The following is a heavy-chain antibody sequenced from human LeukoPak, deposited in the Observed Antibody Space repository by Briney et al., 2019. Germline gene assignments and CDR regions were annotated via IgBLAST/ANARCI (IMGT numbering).Heavy chain of an antibody. CDR2: TYTSGST. V-gene: IGHV4-61*02. Sequence: PSQTLSLTCTVSGGSISSGSSYWGWIRQPAGKGLEWIGRTYTSGSTNYNPSRKSRVTKSVDTSKNQFSLKLSSVTAADTAVYYCARDLQGYGSSGYLDYWGQGTLVTASS. D-gene: IGHD3-22*01. J-gene: IGHJ4*02. CDR3: ARDLQGYGSSGYLDY. CDR1: GGSISSGSSY.